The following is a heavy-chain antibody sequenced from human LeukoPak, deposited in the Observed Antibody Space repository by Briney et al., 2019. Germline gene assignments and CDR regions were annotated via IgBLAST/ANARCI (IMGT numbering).Heavy chain of an antibody. V-gene: IGHV4-59*12. CDR1: GPSIVTYS. CDR3: ARDWGSSSWFDY. D-gene: IGHD6-13*01. J-gene: IGHJ4*02. CDR2: IYGTGST. Sequence: SPTESLSLTCTVSGPSIVTYSRSWVRQAPGKGLEWIGYIYGTGSTNYNPYLQSRVTISVDTSRNQFFLKMSSVTAADTAVYYCARDWGSSSWFDYWGQGTLVTVSS.